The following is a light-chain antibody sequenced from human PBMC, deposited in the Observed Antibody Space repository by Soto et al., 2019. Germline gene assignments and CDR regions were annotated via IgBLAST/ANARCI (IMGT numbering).Light chain of an antibody. CDR2: GAS. V-gene: IGKV1-5*01. CDR1: QSISTW. CDR3: LQYNSNSRT. J-gene: IGKJ1*01. Sequence: DIQMTQSPSTLSASVGDRVTITCRASQSISTWLAWYQQKPGKAPKLLIYGASSLESGVPSRFSGSGSGKEFTLTINSLKPGDFATYYCLQYNSNSRTFGQGTKVDI.